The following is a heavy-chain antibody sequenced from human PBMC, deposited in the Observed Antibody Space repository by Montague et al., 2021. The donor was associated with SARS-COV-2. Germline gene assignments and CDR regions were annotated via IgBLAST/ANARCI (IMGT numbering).Heavy chain of an antibody. CDR2: IYHSGST. CDR1: GFSISTGYY. Sequence: SETLSLTCTVSGFSISTGYYWGCFRHPPAKGLVCIRSIYHSGSTSYNPPLKSRVTISVDTSKNQYSLKPISVTAADTAVYYCASSYDSTGHVGYWGQGTLVTVSS. V-gene: IGHV4-38-2*02. J-gene: IGHJ4*02. D-gene: IGHD3-22*01. CDR3: ASSYDSTGHVGY.